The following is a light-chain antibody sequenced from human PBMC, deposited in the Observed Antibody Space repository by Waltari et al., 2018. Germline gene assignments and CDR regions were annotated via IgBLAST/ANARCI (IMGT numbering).Light chain of an antibody. J-gene: IGKJ4*01. V-gene: IGKV1-NL1*01. CDR1: QAISTS. Sequence: GNTVTITCRATQAISTSLAWYQQKPGKAPKLLPYAASTLDSGVPSRFSGSGSGTEFTLTISSLQSEDVATYYCQQYSSFPPLTFGGGTKVEIK. CDR3: QQYSSFPPLT. CDR2: AAS.